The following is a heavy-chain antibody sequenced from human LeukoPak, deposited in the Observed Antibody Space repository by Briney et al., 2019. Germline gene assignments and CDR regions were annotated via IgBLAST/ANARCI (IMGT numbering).Heavy chain of an antibody. CDR2: IIPILGIA. D-gene: IGHD3-10*01. CDR1: GGTFSSYA. CDR3: AAYYYSSGSYYKPRYVDY. J-gene: IGHJ4*02. V-gene: IGHV1-69*04. Sequence: SVKVSCKASGGTFSSYAISWVRQAPGQGLEWMGRIIPILGIANYAQKFQGRVTITADKSTSTAYMELSSLRSEDTAVYYCAAYYYSSGSYYKPRYVDYWGQGTLVTVSS.